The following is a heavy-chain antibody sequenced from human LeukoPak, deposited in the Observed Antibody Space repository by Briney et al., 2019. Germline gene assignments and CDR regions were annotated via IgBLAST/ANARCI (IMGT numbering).Heavy chain of an antibody. CDR2: IKRKTDGETT. Sequence: GGSLRLSCAASGIRFSDAWMTWVRQAPGKGLEWVGRIKRKTDGETTDYAAPVKGRFIISRDDSKNTLYLQMNSLKTEDTAEYYCTTDCRSTCYGDGAFDIWGQGTMFTVSS. D-gene: IGHD2-2*01. CDR3: TTDCRSTCYGDGAFDI. J-gene: IGHJ3*02. CDR1: GIRFSDAW. V-gene: IGHV3-15*01.